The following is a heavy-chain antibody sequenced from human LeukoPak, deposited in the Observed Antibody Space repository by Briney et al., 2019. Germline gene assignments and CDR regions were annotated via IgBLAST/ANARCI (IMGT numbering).Heavy chain of an antibody. Sequence: SETLSLTCTVSGCSVSSGSYYWSWIRQPPGKGLEWIGYFYYSGSTNYHPSLKSRVTISVDTSKNQFSLKLSSVTAADTAVYYCAGGNCGGDCYSIVSNDYWGQGTLVTVSS. J-gene: IGHJ4*02. D-gene: IGHD2-21*02. CDR1: GCSVSSGSYY. CDR3: AGGNCGGDCYSIVSNDY. CDR2: FYYSGST. V-gene: IGHV4-61*01.